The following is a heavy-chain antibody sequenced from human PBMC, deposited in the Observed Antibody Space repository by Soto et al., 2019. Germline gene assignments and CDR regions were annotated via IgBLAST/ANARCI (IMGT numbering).Heavy chain of an antibody. J-gene: IGHJ4*02. V-gene: IGHV4-31*03. D-gene: IGHD3-16*02. Sequence: QVQLQESGPGLVKPSQTLSLTCTVSGGSISSGGYYWNWIRQHPGKGLEWIGYIYYSGSTYYNPSLKSRVTISVDTSKNQVSLKVNSVTAADTAVYYCARGGMITFGGVIVPFHYWGQGTLVTVSS. CDR1: GGSISSGGYY. CDR2: IYYSGST. CDR3: ARGGMITFGGVIVPFHY.